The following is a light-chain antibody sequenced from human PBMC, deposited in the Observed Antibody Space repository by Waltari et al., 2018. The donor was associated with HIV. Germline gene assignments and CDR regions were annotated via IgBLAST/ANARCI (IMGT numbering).Light chain of an antibody. Sequence: QSALTQPRLVSGSPGQSVTISCTGTYSDVGDYNYVSWYQQHPGKAPKLMIYDVSQRPAGVPDRFSGSKSGNTASLTISGLQADDDADYYCCSFAGTYTIFGGGTKLTVL. V-gene: IGLV2-11*01. CDR1: YSDVGDYNY. CDR3: CSFAGTYTI. CDR2: DVS. J-gene: IGLJ2*01.